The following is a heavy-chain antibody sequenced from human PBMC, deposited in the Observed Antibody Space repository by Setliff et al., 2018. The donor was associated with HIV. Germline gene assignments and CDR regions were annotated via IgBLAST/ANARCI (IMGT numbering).Heavy chain of an antibody. CDR1: GFTFSSHV. J-gene: IGHJ4*02. V-gene: IGHV3-30-3*01. CDR3: ARLPQDVRSSIDF. Sequence: GSLRLSCAATGFTFSSHVLHWVRQAPGKGLEWVAVMSTGGDIKIYADSVKGQFTISRDNSKNTLFLQMNSLRAEDTAVYYCARLPQDVRSSIDFWGQGTLVTVSS. D-gene: IGHD6-6*01. CDR2: MSTGGDIK.